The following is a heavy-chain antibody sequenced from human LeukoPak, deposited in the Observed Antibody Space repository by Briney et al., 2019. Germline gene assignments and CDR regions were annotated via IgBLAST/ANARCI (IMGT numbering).Heavy chain of an antibody. CDR2: IYYSGST. CDR3: ARGRTYYYDSSGYYRPGNVDY. V-gene: IGHV4-39*07. D-gene: IGHD3-22*01. CDR1: GGSISSSSYY. Sequence: KPSETLSLTCTVSGGSISSSSYYWGWIRQPPGKGLEWIGSIYYSGSTYYNPSLKSRVTISVDTSKNQFSLKLNSVTAADTAVYYCARGRTYYYDSSGYYRPGNVDYWGQGTLVTVSS. J-gene: IGHJ4*02.